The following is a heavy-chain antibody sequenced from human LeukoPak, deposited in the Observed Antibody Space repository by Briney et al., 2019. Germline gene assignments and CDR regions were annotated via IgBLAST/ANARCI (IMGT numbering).Heavy chain of an antibody. V-gene: IGHV3-30-3*01. D-gene: IGHD3-9*01. CDR3: ARDLASVLRYFDWLSNYYYYGMDV. J-gene: IGHJ6*02. Sequence: GGSLRLSCAASGFTFSSYAMHWVRQAPGKGLEWVAVISYDGSNKYYADSVKGRFTISRDNSKNTLYLQMNSLRAEDTAVYYCARDLASVLRYFDWLSNYYYYGMDVWGQGTTVTVSS. CDR2: ISYDGSNK. CDR1: GFTFSSYA.